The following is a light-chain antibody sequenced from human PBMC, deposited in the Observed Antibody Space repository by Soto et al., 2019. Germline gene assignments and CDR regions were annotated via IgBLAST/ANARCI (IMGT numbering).Light chain of an antibody. V-gene: IGKV3-15*01. Sequence: EIVITQSPATLSVSPGERVTLSCRASQGVGSTLAWYRQQPGQAPRLLIYDAYIRATGVPARFSGSGSGTDFALTISSLQPEDSAVYYCQQHNQWPITFGQGTRLEIK. J-gene: IGKJ5*01. CDR2: DAY. CDR3: QQHNQWPIT. CDR1: QGVGST.